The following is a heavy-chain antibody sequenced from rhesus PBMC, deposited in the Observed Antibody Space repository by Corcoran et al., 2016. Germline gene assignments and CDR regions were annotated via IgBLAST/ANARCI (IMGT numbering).Heavy chain of an antibody. CDR3: TRFDY. CDR1: GFTFSGYG. Sequence: EVQLVESGGGLVQPGGSLRLSCAASGFTFSGYGFPWVRQAPGKGLEWVAGIAADGREKYHAASVKERITISRDKSKKTLYLQMNNLKLEDTAVYYCTRFDYWGQGVVVTVSS. CDR2: IAADGREK. V-gene: IGHV3-54*02. J-gene: IGHJ4*01.